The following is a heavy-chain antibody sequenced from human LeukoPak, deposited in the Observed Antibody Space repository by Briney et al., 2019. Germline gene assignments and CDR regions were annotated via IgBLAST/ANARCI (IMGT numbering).Heavy chain of an antibody. CDR2: IKQDGSER. CDR3: SRDGVLTFGGVIVLDY. D-gene: IGHD3-16*02. Sequence: PGGSLRLSCAASGFTFSDYWMSWVRQTPGKGLEWVANIKQDGSERYYVDSVKGRFTISRDNAKNSLYLQMNSLRVEDAAVYYCSRDGVLTFGGVIVLDYWGQGTLATVPS. V-gene: IGHV3-7*01. CDR1: GFTFSDYW. J-gene: IGHJ4*02.